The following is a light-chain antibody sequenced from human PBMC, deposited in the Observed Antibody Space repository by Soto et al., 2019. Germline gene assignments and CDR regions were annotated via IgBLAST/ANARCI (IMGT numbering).Light chain of an antibody. Sequence: EIVLTQSPGTLSLSPGERATLSCRASQSVSGSYLAWYQQKPGQAPRLLMYDASSRATGIPDRFSGSGSGTDFTLTISRLEPEDFAVYFCQQYGSSPRTFGQGTKVEIK. CDR3: QQYGSSPRT. J-gene: IGKJ1*01. CDR1: QSVSGSY. CDR2: DAS. V-gene: IGKV3-20*01.